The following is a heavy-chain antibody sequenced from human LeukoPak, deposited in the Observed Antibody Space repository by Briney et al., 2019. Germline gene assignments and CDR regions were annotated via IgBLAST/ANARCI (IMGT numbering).Heavy chain of an antibody. Sequence: SETLSLTCAVSGGSITTYYWTWIRQPPGQALGWIGYIYYTGNTKYNPSLESRVTMSIDTSKNEFSLKIYSVNAAETAVYFCASGSVVTALDQWGQGTLVTVSS. V-gene: IGHV4-59*01. CDR1: GGSITTYY. D-gene: IGHD2-21*02. CDR3: ASGSVVTALDQ. J-gene: IGHJ4*02. CDR2: IYYTGNT.